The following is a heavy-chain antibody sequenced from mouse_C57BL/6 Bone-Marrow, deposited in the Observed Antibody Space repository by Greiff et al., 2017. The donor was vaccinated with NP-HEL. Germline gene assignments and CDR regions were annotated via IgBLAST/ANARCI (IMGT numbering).Heavy chain of an antibody. Sequence: EVQLQQSGPELVKPGASVKMSCKASGYTFTDYNMHWVKQSHGKSLEWIGYINPNNGGTSYNQKFKGKATLTVHKSSSTAYMELRSLTSEDSAVYYCARYQYDGSRDYFDYWGQGTTLTVSS. J-gene: IGHJ2*01. V-gene: IGHV1-22*01. D-gene: IGHD1-1*01. CDR3: ARYQYDGSRDYFDY. CDR1: GYTFTDYN. CDR2: INPNNGGT.